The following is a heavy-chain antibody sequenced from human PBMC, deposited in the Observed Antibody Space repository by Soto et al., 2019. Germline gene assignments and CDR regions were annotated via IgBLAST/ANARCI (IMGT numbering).Heavy chain of an antibody. CDR1: GYTFSEFY. Sequence: QVQLVQSGPEMKKPGASVKVSCKTSGYTFSEFYIHWMRQVPGRGLEWMGWINARNDGTKFAEKFQAAPTMNSHPSISTSYQELSSLAFDDPAVYFWARRLGGGGDYFYGMDVWGQGTAVTVSS. CDR3: ARRLGGGGDYFYGMDV. J-gene: IGHJ6*02. V-gene: IGHV1-2*02. D-gene: IGHD3-16*01. CDR2: INARNDGT.